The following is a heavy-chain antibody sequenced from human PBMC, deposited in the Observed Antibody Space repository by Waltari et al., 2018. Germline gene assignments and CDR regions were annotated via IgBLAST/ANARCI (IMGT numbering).Heavy chain of an antibody. CDR2: IYYRGGT. D-gene: IGHD3-10*01. Sequence: QLQLQESGPGLVKPSETLSLTCTVSGGSISSSSYYWGWIRQPPGKGLEWIGSIYYRGGTYYNPSLKRRVTISVDTSKNQFSLKLSSVTAADTAVYYCARGYYYGSGSFWFDPWGQGTLVTVSS. CDR3: ARGYYYGSGSFWFDP. J-gene: IGHJ5*02. CDR1: GGSISSSSYY. V-gene: IGHV4-39*01.